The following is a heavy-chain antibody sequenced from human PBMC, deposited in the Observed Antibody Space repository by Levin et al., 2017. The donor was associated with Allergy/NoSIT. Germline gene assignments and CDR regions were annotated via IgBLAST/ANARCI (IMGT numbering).Heavy chain of an antibody. V-gene: IGHV3-23*01. CDR1: GFTFSSYA. J-gene: IGHJ4*02. Sequence: SCAASGFTFSSYAMSWVRQAPGKGLEWVSAISGSGGSTYYADSVKGRVTISRDNSKNTLYLQMNSLRAEDTAVYYCAKEKVNGNYFDYWGQGTLVTVSS. CDR2: ISGSGGST. CDR3: AKEKVNGNYFDY. D-gene: IGHD1-1*01.